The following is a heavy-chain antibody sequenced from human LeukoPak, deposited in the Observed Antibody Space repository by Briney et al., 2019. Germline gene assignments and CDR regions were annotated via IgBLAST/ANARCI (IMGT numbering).Heavy chain of an antibody. CDR3: ARDPYCSSTSCYRAGMDV. V-gene: IGHV1-18*01. D-gene: IGHD2-2*01. CDR2: ISAYNGNT. J-gene: IGHJ6*02. Sequence: ASVKVSCKASGYTFTSYGISWVRQAPGQGLEWMGWISAYNGNTNYAQKLQGRVTMTTDTSTSTAYMELRSLRSDDTAVYYCARDPYCSSTSCYRAGMDVWGQGTTVTVSS. CDR1: GYTFTSYG.